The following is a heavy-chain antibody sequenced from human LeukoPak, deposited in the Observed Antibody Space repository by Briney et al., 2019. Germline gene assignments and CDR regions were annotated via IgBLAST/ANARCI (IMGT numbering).Heavy chain of an antibody. Sequence: PSETLSFTCAVYGGSFSGYYWSWIRQPPGKGLEWIGEINRSGSTSYNPSLKGRVTISVDTSKNQFSLKLSSVTAAHTAVYYCARAFRARYCDLWGRGTLVTVSS. CDR2: INRSGST. CDR1: GGSFSGYY. CDR3: ARAFRARYCDL. J-gene: IGHJ2*01. V-gene: IGHV4-34*01. D-gene: IGHD2/OR15-2a*01.